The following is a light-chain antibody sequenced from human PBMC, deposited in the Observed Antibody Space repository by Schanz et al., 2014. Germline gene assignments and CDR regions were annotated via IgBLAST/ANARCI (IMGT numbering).Light chain of an antibody. CDR3: QQYGSSPPT. CDR2: GAS. J-gene: IGKJ2*01. Sequence: EIVLTQSPGTLSLSPGERGTLSCRTSQNVRNNFLAWYQQKPGQAPRLLIYGASTRATGIPARFSGSGSGTEFTLTISSLQSEDFAVYYCQQYGSSPPTFGQGTKLEIK. V-gene: IGKV3-20*01. CDR1: QNVRNNF.